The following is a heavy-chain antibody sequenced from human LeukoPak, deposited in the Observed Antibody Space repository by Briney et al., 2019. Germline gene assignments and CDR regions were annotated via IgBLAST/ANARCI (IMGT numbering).Heavy chain of an antibody. CDR1: GFTFSSYG. V-gene: IGHV3-33*06. CDR3: AKDVPYYDFSYGMDV. Sequence: PGGSLRLSCAASGFTFSSYGMHWVRQAPGKGLEWVAVIWYDGSNKYYADSVKGRFTISRDNSKNTLYLQMNSLRAEDTAVYYCAKDVPYYDFSYGMDVWGQGTTVTVSS. J-gene: IGHJ6*02. D-gene: IGHD3-3*01. CDR2: IWYDGSNK.